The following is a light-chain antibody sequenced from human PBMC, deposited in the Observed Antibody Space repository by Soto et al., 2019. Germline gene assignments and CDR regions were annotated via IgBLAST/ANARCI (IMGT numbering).Light chain of an antibody. CDR2: AAS. V-gene: IGKV1-39*01. CDR1: QSISSY. Sequence: DIQMTQSPSSLSASVGDRVTITCRASQSISSYLNWYQQKPGKAPKLLIYAASSLQSGVPSRFSGSGSGTDFTLTISSLQPEDFATYYCQQYSHLITFGQGTRLGL. CDR3: QQYSHLIT. J-gene: IGKJ5*01.